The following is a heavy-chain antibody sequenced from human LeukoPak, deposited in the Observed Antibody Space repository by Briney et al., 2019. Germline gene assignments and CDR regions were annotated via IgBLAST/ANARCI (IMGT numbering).Heavy chain of an antibody. CDR2: ISAYNGNT. J-gene: IGHJ4*02. Sequence: EASVKVSCKASGYTFTTYGISWVRQAPGQGLEWMGWISAYNGNTNYAQKLQGRVTMTTDTSTSTAYMELRSLRSDDTAVYCCARDPVSSWSDYWGQGTLVTVSS. CDR3: ARDPVSSWSDY. V-gene: IGHV1-18*01. D-gene: IGHD6-13*01. CDR1: GYTFTTYG.